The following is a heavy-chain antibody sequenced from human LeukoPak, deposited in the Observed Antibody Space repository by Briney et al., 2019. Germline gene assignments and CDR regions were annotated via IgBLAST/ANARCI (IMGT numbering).Heavy chain of an antibody. D-gene: IGHD3-3*01. CDR3: ARVRYYDFWSGYLDAFDI. Sequence: GGSLRLSCAASGFTFSSYWMSWVRQAPGKGLEWVANIKQDGSEKYYVDSVKGRFTISRDNAKNSLYLQMNSLRAEDTAVYYCARVRYYDFWSGYLDAFDIWGQGTMVTVSS. V-gene: IGHV3-7*01. CDR1: GFTFSSYW. CDR2: IKQDGSEK. J-gene: IGHJ3*02.